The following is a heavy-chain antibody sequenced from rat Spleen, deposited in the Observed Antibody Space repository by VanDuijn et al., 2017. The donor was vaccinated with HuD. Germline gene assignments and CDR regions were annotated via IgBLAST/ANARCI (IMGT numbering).Heavy chain of an antibody. V-gene: IGHV2-47*01. J-gene: IGHJ3*01. D-gene: IGHD5-1*01. CDR2: MWRSGST. Sequence: QVQLKESGPGLVQPSQTLSLTCSVSGLSLTRNSVSWIRQPPGKGLEWMGVMWRSGSTEYNSAIKSRLSISRDTSKSQVFLKMNSLQTEDTAMYFCAGHWEGNWFAYWGQGTLVTVSS. CDR1: GLSLTRNS. CDR3: AGHWEGNWFAY.